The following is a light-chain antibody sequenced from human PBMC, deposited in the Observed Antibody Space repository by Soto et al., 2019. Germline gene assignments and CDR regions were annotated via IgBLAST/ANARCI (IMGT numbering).Light chain of an antibody. CDR3: QQSYGTPIT. CDR1: QDISNY. V-gene: IGKV1-39*01. Sequence: DIQMTQSPSSLSASVGDRVTITWPASQDISNYLNWYQQKPGKAPNLLIYVASSLQSEVPSRFSGSGSGTDFTLTITSLQPEDFATYYCQQSYGTPITFGQGTRLEIK. J-gene: IGKJ5*01. CDR2: VAS.